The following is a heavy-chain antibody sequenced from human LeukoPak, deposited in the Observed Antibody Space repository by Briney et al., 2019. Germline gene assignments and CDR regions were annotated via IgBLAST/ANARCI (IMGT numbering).Heavy chain of an antibody. D-gene: IGHD3-10*01. CDR1: GYTFTSYG. Sequence: GASVKVSCKASGYTFTSYGISWVRQAPGQGLEWMGWISAYNGNTNYAQKFQGRVTMTRDTSISTAYMELSRLRSDDTAVYYCAGGVLLWFGELLRSDAFDIWGQGTMVTVSS. V-gene: IGHV1-18*01. CDR2: ISAYNGNT. J-gene: IGHJ3*02. CDR3: AGGVLLWFGELLRSDAFDI.